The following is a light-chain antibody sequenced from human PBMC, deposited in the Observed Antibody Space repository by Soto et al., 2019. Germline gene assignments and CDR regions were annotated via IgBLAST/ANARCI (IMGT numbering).Light chain of an antibody. CDR3: SSYTSSSTLYV. V-gene: IGLV2-14*01. CDR1: SSDVGGYNY. Sequence: QSVLTQPASVSGSPGQSITISCTGTSSDVGGYNYVSWYQQHPGKAPKLMIYDVSNRPSGVSNRFSGSKTGNPPSLTISGLQAEDEADYYCSSYTSSSTLYVFGTGTKVTVL. J-gene: IGLJ1*01. CDR2: DVS.